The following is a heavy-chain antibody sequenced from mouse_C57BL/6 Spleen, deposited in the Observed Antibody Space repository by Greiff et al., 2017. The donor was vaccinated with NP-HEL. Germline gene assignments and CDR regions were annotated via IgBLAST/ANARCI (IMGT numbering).Heavy chain of an antibody. J-gene: IGHJ2*01. V-gene: IGHV5-17*01. Sequence: EVKLVESGGGLVKPGGSLKLSCAASGFTFSDYGMHWVRQAPEKGLEWVAYISSGSSTIYYADTVKGRFTISRDNAKNTLFLQMTSLRSEDTAMYYCASYDYDRYLDYWGQGTTLTVSS. CDR2: ISSGSSTI. CDR1: GFTFSDYG. D-gene: IGHD2-4*01. CDR3: ASYDYDRYLDY.